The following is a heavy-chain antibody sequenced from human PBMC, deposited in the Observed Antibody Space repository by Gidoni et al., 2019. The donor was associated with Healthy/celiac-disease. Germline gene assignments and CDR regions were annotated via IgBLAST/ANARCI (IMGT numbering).Heavy chain of an antibody. CDR3: AKDEELRGGAFDI. CDR1: GFSFSIYG. V-gene: IGHV3-23*01. J-gene: IGHJ3*02. Sequence: EVQLLESGGGLVQPGGSLRLSCAASGFSFSIYGMSRVRQAPGKGLGWFSASSGSGGSTYYADSGKGRFTISRDNSKNTLYLQMNSLRAEDTAVYYCAKDEELRGGAFDIWGQGTMVTVSS. CDR2: SSGSGGST. D-gene: IGHD1-7*01.